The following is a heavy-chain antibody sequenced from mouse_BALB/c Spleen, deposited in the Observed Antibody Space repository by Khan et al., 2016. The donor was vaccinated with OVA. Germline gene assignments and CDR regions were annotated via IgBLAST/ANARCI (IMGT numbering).Heavy chain of an antibody. Sequence: QIQLVQSGPELKKPGETVRISCKASGYTFTTAGIQWVQKMPGKGLKWIGWINTHSGVPKYAEDFKGRFAFSLEISVNTAYIQTTNLKNEDTATYFWARGGAAYYRNDGGAMEYWGQGTSVTVSS. V-gene: IGHV9-4*02. D-gene: IGHD2-14*01. CDR1: GYTFTTAG. CDR3: ARGGAAYYRNDGGAMEY. CDR2: INTHSGVP. J-gene: IGHJ4*01.